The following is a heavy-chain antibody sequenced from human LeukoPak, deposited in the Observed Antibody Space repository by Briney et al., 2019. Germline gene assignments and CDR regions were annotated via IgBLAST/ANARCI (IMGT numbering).Heavy chain of an antibody. J-gene: IGHJ6*03. Sequence: SETLSLTCAVYGGSFSGYYWSWIRQPPGKGLEWIGEINHSGSTNYNPSLKSRVTISVDTSKNQFSLKLSSVTAADTAVYYCARGRKGYFDWFHSYYHYMDVWGKGTTVTVSS. CDR2: INHSGST. CDR3: ARGRKGYFDWFHSYYHYMDV. CDR1: GGSFSGYY. D-gene: IGHD3-9*01. V-gene: IGHV4-34*01.